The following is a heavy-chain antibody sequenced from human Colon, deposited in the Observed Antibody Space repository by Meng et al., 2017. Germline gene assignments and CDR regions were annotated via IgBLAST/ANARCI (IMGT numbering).Heavy chain of an antibody. CDR1: GGSINSSDW. J-gene: IGHJ4*02. Sequence: QDLGPVLVKASGTLSIPCDVSGGSINSSDWLSWVRQPPGKGLEWIAEIFHSGSTNYKSSLKSRATISVERSKNQFSLKLNSVTAADTAVYYCAAIFGLGPGYWGQGTLVTVSS. D-gene: IGHD3-3*01. CDR3: AAIFGLGPGY. CDR2: IFHSGST. V-gene: IGHV4-4*02.